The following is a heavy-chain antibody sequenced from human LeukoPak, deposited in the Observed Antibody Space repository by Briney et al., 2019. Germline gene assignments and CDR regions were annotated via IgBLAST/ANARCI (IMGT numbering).Heavy chain of an antibody. CDR3: AARSGSYYGYYYYMDV. D-gene: IGHD3-10*01. CDR1: GGSFSGYY. CDR2: INHSGST. V-gene: IGHV4-34*01. Sequence: SETLSLTCAVYGGSFSGYYWSWIRQPPGKGLEWIGEINHSGSTNYNPSLKSRVTISVDTSKNQFSLKLSSVTAADTAVYYCAARSGSYYGYYYYMDVWGKGTTVTVSS. J-gene: IGHJ6*03.